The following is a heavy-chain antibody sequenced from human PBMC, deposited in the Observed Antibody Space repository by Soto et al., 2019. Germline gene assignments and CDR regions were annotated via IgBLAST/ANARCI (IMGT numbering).Heavy chain of an antibody. D-gene: IGHD6-13*01. J-gene: IGHJ6*02. CDR2: IPYDGSNK. Sequence: GGSLRLSCAASGFTFSSYAMHWVRQAPGKGLEWVAVIPYDGSNKYYADSVKGRFTISRDNSKNTLYLQMNSLRAEDTAVYYCARGTIAAAGTGLYYYYGMDVWGQGTTVTVSS. CDR1: GFTFSSYA. V-gene: IGHV3-30-3*01. CDR3: ARGTIAAAGTGLYYYYGMDV.